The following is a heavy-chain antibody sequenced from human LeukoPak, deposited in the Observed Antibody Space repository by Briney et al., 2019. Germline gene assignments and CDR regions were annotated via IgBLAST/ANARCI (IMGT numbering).Heavy chain of an antibody. J-gene: IGHJ3*02. D-gene: IGHD3-22*01. CDR3: ARHDTYYYDSSGYKPDAFDI. CDR2: IYYSGST. V-gene: IGHV4-59*08. Sequence: PSETLSLTCTVSGGSISSYYWSWIRQPPGKGLEWIGYIYYSGSTNYNPSLKSRVTISVDTSKNQFSLKLSSVTSAHTAVYYCARHDTYYYDSSGYKPDAFDIWGQGTMVTVSS. CDR1: GGSISSYY.